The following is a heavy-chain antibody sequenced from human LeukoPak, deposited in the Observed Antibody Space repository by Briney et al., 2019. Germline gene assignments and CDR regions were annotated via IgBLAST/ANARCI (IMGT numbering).Heavy chain of an antibody. J-gene: IGHJ6*02. V-gene: IGHV3-30-3*01. CDR1: GFTFSSYA. CDR2: ISYDGSNK. CDR3: ASPEMARDGTYAMGV. Sequence: GGSLRLSCAASGFTFSSYAMHWVRQAPGKGLEWVAVISYDGSNKYYADSVKGRFTISRDNSKNTLYLQMNSLRAEDTAVYYCASPEMARDGTYAMGVWGQGTTVTVSS. D-gene: IGHD5-24*01.